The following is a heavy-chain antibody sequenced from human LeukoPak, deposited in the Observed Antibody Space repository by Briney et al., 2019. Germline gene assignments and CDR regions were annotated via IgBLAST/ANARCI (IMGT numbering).Heavy chain of an antibody. CDR2: INAANGYT. D-gene: IGHD3-10*01. CDR1: GYTFTSYA. J-gene: IGHJ4*02. Sequence: GASVKVSCKASGYTFTSYAMHWVRQAPGQTLQWLGWINAANGYTKYSQEFQGRVTITRDTSASTAYMDLSSLRSEDTAVYYCAKGLRWFGDFYFNFFDYWGQGILVTVSS. CDR3: AKGLRWFGDFYFNFFDY. V-gene: IGHV1-3*03.